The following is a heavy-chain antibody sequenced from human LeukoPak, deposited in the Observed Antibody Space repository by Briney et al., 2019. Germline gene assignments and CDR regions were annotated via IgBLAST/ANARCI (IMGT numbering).Heavy chain of an antibody. Sequence: KPSETLSLTCAVYGGSFSGYYWSWIRQPPGKGLEWIGEINHSGSTNYNPSLKSRVTISVDTSKNQLSLKLSSVTAADTAVYYCARDPFSSSWGDFDYWGQGTLVTVSS. CDR2: INHSGST. V-gene: IGHV4-34*01. J-gene: IGHJ4*02. CDR1: GGSFSGYY. CDR3: ARDPFSSSWGDFDY. D-gene: IGHD6-13*01.